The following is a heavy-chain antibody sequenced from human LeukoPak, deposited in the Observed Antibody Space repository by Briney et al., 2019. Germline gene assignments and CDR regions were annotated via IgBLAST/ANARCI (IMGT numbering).Heavy chain of an antibody. CDR3: TTKVIRGNSGDDYDD. CDR2: ISSDGNDK. V-gene: IGHV3-30*03. D-gene: IGHD5-12*01. Sequence: GGSLRLSCAASGVTFSSYGMHWVRQAPGKGLEWVALISSDGNDKLYGDSVKGRFTISRDDSKSTLYLQMNSLRTEDTAVYYCTTKVIRGNSGDDYDDWGQGTLVTVSS. CDR1: GVTFSSYG. J-gene: IGHJ4*02.